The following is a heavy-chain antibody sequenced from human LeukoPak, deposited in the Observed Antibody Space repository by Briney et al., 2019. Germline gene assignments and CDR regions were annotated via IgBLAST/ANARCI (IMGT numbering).Heavy chain of an antibody. J-gene: IGHJ3*02. D-gene: IGHD2-2*01. V-gene: IGHV4-31*03. CDR1: GGSISSGGYY. CDR3: ATGEYQLLGGSGAFGI. Sequence: SETLSLTCTVSGGSISSGGYYWSWLRQHPGKCLGWIGYIYYSGSTYYNPSLKSRVTISVDTSKNQFSLKLSSVTAADTAVYYCATGEYQLLGGSGAFGIWGQGTMVTVSS. CDR2: IYYSGST.